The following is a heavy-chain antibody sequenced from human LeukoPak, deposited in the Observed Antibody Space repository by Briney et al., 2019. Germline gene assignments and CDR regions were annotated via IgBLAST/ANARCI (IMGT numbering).Heavy chain of an antibody. Sequence: GASVKVSCKASGGTFSSYAISWVRQAPGQGHEWMGGLITIFGTANYAQKFQGRVTITADESTSTAYMELSSLRSEDTAVYYCARADVDTALFDYWGQGTLVTVSS. V-gene: IGHV1-69*13. CDR2: LITIFGTA. D-gene: IGHD5-18*01. CDR1: GGTFSSYA. CDR3: ARADVDTALFDY. J-gene: IGHJ4*02.